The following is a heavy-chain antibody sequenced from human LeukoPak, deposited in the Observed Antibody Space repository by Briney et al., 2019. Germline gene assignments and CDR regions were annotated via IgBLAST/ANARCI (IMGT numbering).Heavy chain of an antibody. Sequence: PSETLSLTCTVFGSSIRSYYWSSVRQPPGKGLEWLGYIYYSGNTPSHPSLRSRVTISVDTSNNQFSLKLNSVTAADTAVDYCPRVRINCSGGNCYSEHCDYWGQGTLVTVSS. CDR1: GSSIRSYY. CDR3: PRVRINCSGGNCYSEHCDY. CDR2: IYYSGNT. J-gene: IGHJ4*02. D-gene: IGHD2-15*01. V-gene: IGHV4-59*01.